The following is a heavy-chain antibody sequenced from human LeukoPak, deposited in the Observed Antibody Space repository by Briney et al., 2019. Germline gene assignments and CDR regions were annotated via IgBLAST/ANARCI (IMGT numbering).Heavy chain of an antibody. D-gene: IGHD1-1*01. V-gene: IGHV1-69*04. CDR3: ARISDTTRVTAAFDV. CDR2: IIPIGDIA. CDR1: GGTFSTYD. Sequence: SVKVSLKPSGGTFSTYDIHWVRQAPGQRLEWMGRIIPIGDIAEYAQNFQGRVTMTADKSTTTAYLEVRSLKSEDTALYYCARISDTTRVTAAFDVWGQGTMVTVS. J-gene: IGHJ3*01.